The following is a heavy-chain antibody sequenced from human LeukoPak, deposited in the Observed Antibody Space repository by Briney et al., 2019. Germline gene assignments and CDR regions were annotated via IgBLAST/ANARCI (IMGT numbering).Heavy chain of an antibody. CDR2: ISSSPTTI. D-gene: IGHD2-15*01. V-gene: IGHV3-48*03. Sequence: SYISSSPTTIYSAASGKGRFTISRENAKKSLYMEMNRLRAEDTAVYYCARYGGTIDYWGQGTLVTVSS. CDR3: ARYGGTIDY. J-gene: IGHJ4*02.